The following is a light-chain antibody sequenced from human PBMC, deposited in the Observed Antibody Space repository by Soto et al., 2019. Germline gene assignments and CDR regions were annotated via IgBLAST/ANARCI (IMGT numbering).Light chain of an antibody. Sequence: EIVMTQSPATLSVSPGERATLSCRASQSVGSNLAWYQQKPGQAPRLLIYGASTRATGIPARFSGSGSGTDFTLTLSSRQSEDFAIYFCQQYNNWPPDRTFGQGTNIEIK. CDR3: QQYNNWPPDRT. V-gene: IGKV3-15*01. CDR1: QSVGSN. J-gene: IGKJ1*01. CDR2: GAS.